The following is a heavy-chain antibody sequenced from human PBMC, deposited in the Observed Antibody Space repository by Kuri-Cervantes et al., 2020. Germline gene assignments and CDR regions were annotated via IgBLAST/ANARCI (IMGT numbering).Heavy chain of an antibody. V-gene: IGHV1-46*01. J-gene: IGHJ4*02. CDR1: GYTFTSYY. CDR3: ARGQWRALADFDF. D-gene: IGHD6-19*01. CDR2: INPSGGST. Sequence: ASVKVSCKASGYTFTSYYMHWVRQAPGQGLEWMGIINPSGGSTSYAQKFQGRVTMTRDTSTSTVYMELRSLRSDDTAVYYCARGQWRALADFDFWGQGTLVTVSS.